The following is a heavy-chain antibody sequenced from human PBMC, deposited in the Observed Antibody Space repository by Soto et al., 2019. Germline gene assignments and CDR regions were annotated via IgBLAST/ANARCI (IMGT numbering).Heavy chain of an antibody. Sequence: SVKDSCKASGFTFTSSAMQWVRQARGQRLEWIGWIVVGSGNTNYAQKFQERVSITRDMSTRTAYMELSSLRSEDTAVYYCAAGVTYDGNFDIWGQGTMVTVS. CDR3: AAGVTYDGNFDI. CDR2: IVVGSGNT. CDR1: GFTFTSSA. J-gene: IGHJ3*02. D-gene: IGHD5-12*01. V-gene: IGHV1-58*02.